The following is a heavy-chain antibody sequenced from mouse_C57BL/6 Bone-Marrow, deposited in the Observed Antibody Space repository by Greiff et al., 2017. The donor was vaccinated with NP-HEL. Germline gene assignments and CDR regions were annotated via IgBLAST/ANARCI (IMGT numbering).Heavy chain of an antibody. Sequence: QVQLKESGAELVKPGASVKLSCKASGYTFTEYTIHWVKQRSGQGLEWIGWFYPGSGSIKYNEKFKDKATLTADKSSSTVYMDISRLTSEDSAVYFCARHGDYFGSSYGYFDVWGTGTTVTVSS. CDR1: GYTFTEYT. J-gene: IGHJ1*03. CDR2: FYPGSGSI. D-gene: IGHD1-1*01. CDR3: ARHGDYFGSSYGYFDV. V-gene: IGHV1-62-2*01.